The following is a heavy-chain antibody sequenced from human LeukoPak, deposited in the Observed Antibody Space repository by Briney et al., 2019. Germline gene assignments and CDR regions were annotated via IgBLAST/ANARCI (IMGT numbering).Heavy chain of an antibody. CDR1: GYTFTGYY. V-gene: IGHV1-2*02. CDR3: ARRGRYCASTSCRGWFDP. J-gene: IGHJ5*02. D-gene: IGHD2-2*01. Sequence: GASVKVSCKASGYTFTGYYMHWVRQAPGQGLEWMGWINPNSGGTNNAQKFQGRITMTRDTSNNSVYMELSRLNSDDTAIYYCARRGRYCASTSCRGWFDPWGPGTLVTVSS. CDR2: INPNSGGT.